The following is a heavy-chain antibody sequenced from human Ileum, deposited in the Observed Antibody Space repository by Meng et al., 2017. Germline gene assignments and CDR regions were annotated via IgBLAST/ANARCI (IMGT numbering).Heavy chain of an antibody. CDR2: ISYDGSNK. V-gene: IGHV3-30*01. CDR3: ARRQRLMGATITQPGPFDY. J-gene: IGHJ4*02. Sequence: GESLKILCAASGFTFSDYAMTWVRQAPGKGLEWVAIISYDGSNKFYADPVKGQFTISRDNSKNTLYLQMNRLSSEDTAVYYCARRQRLMGATITQPGPFDYWGRETLVTAPQ. CDR1: GFTFSDYA. D-gene: IGHD1-26*01.